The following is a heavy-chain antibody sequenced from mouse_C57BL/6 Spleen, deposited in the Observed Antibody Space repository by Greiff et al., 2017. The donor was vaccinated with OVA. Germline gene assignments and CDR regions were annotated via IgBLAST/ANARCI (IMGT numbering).Heavy chain of an antibody. D-gene: IGHD2-4*01. J-gene: IGHJ4*01. CDR1: GFTFSSYG. V-gene: IGHV5-6*01. CDR3: AREELSTMITTVYYYAMDY. Sequence: EVKVVESGGDLVKPGGSLKLSCAASGFTFSSYGMSWVRQTPDKRLEWVATISSGGSYTYYPDSVKGRFTISRDNAKNTLYLQMSSLKSEDTAMYYYAREELSTMITTVYYYAMDYWGQGTSVTVSS. CDR2: ISSGGSYT.